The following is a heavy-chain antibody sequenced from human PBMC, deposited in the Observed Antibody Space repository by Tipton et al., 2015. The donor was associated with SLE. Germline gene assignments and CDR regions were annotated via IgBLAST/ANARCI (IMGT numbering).Heavy chain of an antibody. CDR2: INHSGST. J-gene: IGHJ6*03. D-gene: IGHD2-8*02. Sequence: TLSLTCAVYGGSFSGYYGSWIRQPPGKGLEWIGEINHSGSTNYNPSLKSRVTISVDTSKNQFSLKLSSVTAADTAVYYCARGLSSLVGFYYYYYMDVWGKGTTVTVSS. CDR3: ARGLSSLVGFYYYYYMDV. V-gene: IGHV4-34*01. CDR1: GGSFSGYY.